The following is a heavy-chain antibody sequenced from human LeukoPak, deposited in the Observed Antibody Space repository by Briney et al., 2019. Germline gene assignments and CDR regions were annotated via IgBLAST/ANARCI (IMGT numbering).Heavy chain of an antibody. J-gene: IGHJ3*02. CDR1: GGSISSSY. D-gene: IGHD3-16*01. V-gene: IGHV4-4*07. Sequence: SETLSLTCTVSGGSISSSYWSWIRQPAGKGLEWIGRIYTSGSTNYNPSLKSRVTMSVDTSKNQFSLKLSSVTAADTAVYYCARVYPAWGAFDIWGQGTMVTVSS. CDR2: IYTSGST. CDR3: ARVYPAWGAFDI.